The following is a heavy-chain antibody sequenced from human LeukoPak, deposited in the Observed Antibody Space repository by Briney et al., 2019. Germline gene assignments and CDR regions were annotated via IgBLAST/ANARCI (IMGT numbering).Heavy chain of an antibody. Sequence: ASVKVSCKASGYTFTSYYTHWVRQAPGQGLEWMGIINPSGGSTSYAQKFQGRVTMTRDMSTSTVYMELSSLRSEDTAVYYCARATTAMVTNYYYYYYMDVWGKGTTVTVSS. J-gene: IGHJ6*03. CDR1: GYTFTSYY. V-gene: IGHV1-46*01. CDR2: INPSGGST. CDR3: ARATTAMVTNYYYYYYMDV. D-gene: IGHD5-18*01.